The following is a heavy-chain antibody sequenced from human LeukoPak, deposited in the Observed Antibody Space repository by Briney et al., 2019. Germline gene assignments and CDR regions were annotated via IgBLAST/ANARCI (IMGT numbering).Heavy chain of an antibody. J-gene: IGHJ4*02. V-gene: IGHV3-23*01. CDR3: AKALQRRDGYNLDY. CDR1: GFTFSSYA. D-gene: IGHD5-24*01. CDR2: ISGSGGST. Sequence: PGGSLRLSCAASGFTFSSYAMSWVRQAPGKGLEWVSAISGSGGSTYYADSVKGRFTISRDNSKNTLHLQMNSLRAEDTAVYYCAKALQRRDGYNLDYWGQGTLVTVSS.